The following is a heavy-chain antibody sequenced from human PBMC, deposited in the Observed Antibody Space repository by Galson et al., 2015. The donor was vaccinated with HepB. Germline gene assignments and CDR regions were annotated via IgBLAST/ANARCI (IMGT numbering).Heavy chain of an antibody. V-gene: IGHV3-33*01. J-gene: IGHJ4*02. Sequence: SLRLSCAASGFTFSSYGMHWVRQAPGKGLEWVAVIWYDGSNKYYADSVKGRFTISRDNSKNTLYLQMNSLRAEDTAVYYCAREKESYGGYVPYFDYWGQGTLVTVSS. CDR1: GFTFSSYG. D-gene: IGHD5-12*01. CDR3: AREKESYGGYVPYFDY. CDR2: IWYDGSNK.